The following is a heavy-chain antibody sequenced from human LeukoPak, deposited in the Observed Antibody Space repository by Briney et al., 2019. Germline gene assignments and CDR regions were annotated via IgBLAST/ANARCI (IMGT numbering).Heavy chain of an antibody. CDR1: GFIDSSNY. V-gene: IGHV3-53*01. Sequence: PGGSLRLSCAVSGFIDSSNYMSWVRQAPGKGLEWVSVIYSGGTTYYADSVKGRFTISRDNSKNTLYLQMNTLRAEDTAMYYCTRLRDGYDSDYWGQGTLVTVSS. CDR3: TRLRDGYDSDY. CDR2: IYSGGTT. J-gene: IGHJ4*02. D-gene: IGHD5-24*01.